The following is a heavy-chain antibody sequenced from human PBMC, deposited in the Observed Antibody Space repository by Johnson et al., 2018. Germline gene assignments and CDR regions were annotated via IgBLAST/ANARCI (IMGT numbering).Heavy chain of an antibody. CDR2: IRSKAYGGTT. CDR3: TRRIGVQNAPHYYYMDV. J-gene: IGHJ6*03. D-gene: IGHD3-3*01. Sequence: VQLVESGGGLVQPGRSLRLSCTASGFTFGDYAMSWFRQAPGKGLEWVGFIRSKAYGGTTESAASVKGRFTISRDDSKSIAYLQMNSLKTEDTAVYYCTRRIGVQNAPHYYYMDVWGKGTTVTVSS. CDR1: GFTFGDYA. V-gene: IGHV3-49*03.